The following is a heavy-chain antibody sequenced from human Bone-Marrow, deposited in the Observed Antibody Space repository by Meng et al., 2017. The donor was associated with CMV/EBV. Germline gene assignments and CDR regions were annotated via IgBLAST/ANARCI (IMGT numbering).Heavy chain of an antibody. V-gene: IGHV3-66*02. CDR1: NVSSNY. CDR3: ARGFYDSSGYSPLADWFDP. CDR2: IYSGGST. D-gene: IGHD3-22*01. Sequence: NVSSNYMSWVRQAPGKGLEWVSVIYSGGSTYYADSVKGRFTISRDNSKNTLYLQMNSLRAEDTAVYYCARGFYDSSGYSPLADWFDPWGQGTLVTVSS. J-gene: IGHJ5*02.